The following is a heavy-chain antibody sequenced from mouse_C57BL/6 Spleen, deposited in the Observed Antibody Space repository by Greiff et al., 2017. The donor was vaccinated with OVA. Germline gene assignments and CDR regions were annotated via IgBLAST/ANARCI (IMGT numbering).Heavy chain of an antibody. CDR3: ARGRTGTSWYFDV. CDR1: GYTFTSYW. V-gene: IGHV1-69*01. D-gene: IGHD4-1*01. Sequence: QVQLQQPGAELVMPGASVKLSCKASGYTFTSYWMHWVKQRPGQGLEWIGEIDPSDSYTNYNQKFKGKSTLTVDKSSSTAYMQLSSLTSEDSAVYDCARGRTGTSWYFDVWGTGTTVTVSS. CDR2: IDPSDSYT. J-gene: IGHJ1*03.